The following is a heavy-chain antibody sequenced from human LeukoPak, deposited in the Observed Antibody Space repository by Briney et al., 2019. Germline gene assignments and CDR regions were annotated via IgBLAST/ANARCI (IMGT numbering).Heavy chain of an antibody. V-gene: IGHV3-74*01. D-gene: IGHD2/OR15-2a*01. CDR3: ATEYCTSTDCHPFDY. Sequence: GGSLRLSCAASGFTFSNFWMHWVRQAPGKGLVWVSHINSDESTTNYADSVKGRFTISRDNAKNSLYLQMNSLRAEDTAVYYCATEYCTSTDCHPFDYWGQGTLVTVSS. CDR2: INSDESTT. CDR1: GFTFSNFW. J-gene: IGHJ4*02.